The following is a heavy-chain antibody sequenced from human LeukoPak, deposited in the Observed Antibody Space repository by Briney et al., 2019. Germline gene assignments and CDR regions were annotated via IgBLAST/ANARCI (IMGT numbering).Heavy chain of an antibody. Sequence: PGGSLRPSCAASKFTFSSYEMNWVRQAPGKGLEWVSYISSSGSTKYYADSVKGRFTISRDNAKNSLYLQMNSLRAEDTAVYYCARPGRGYSGDEGYWGQGTLVTVSS. CDR2: ISSSGSTK. CDR3: ARPGRGYSGDEGY. V-gene: IGHV3-48*03. CDR1: KFTFSSYE. J-gene: IGHJ4*02. D-gene: IGHD5-12*01.